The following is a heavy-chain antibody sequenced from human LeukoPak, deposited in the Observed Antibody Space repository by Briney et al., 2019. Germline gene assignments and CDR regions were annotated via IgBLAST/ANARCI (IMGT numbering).Heavy chain of an antibody. CDR1: GYTLTELS. CDR2: FDPEDGET. J-gene: IGHJ6*03. D-gene: IGHD3-10*02. V-gene: IGHV1-24*01. Sequence: ASVKVSCKVSGYTLTELSMHWVRQAPGKGLEWMGGFDPEDGETIYAQKFQGRVTMTEDTSTDTAYMELSSLRSEDTAVYYCATLCTYDSRTYYYYYYMDVWGKGTTVTVSS. CDR3: ATLCTYDSRTYYYYYYMDV.